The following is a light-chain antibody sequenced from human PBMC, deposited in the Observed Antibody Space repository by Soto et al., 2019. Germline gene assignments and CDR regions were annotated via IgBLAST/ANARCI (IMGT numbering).Light chain of an antibody. CDR1: SSDVGGYKY. Sequence: QSALTQPASVSGSPGQSIAISCTGTSSDVGGYKYVSWYQQHPGKAPKLMIFEVSNRPSGVSNRFSGSKSGNTASLTISGLQAEDEADYYCSSKTTSTHVCGTGTKVTVL. CDR2: EVS. J-gene: IGLJ1*01. V-gene: IGLV2-14*01. CDR3: SSKTTSTHV.